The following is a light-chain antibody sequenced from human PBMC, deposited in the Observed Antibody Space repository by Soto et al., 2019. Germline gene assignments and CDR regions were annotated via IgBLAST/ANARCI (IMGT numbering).Light chain of an antibody. CDR2: GAF. J-gene: IGKJ5*01. V-gene: IGKV3-11*01. CDR3: QQRNIWPPVT. Sequence: PGERATLSCRASPSVTNFLAWYQQKPGQAPRLLIYGAFNRATGIPARFSGSGSGTDFTLTISSLEPEDSAIYYCQQRNIWPPVTFGLGTRLEIK. CDR1: PSVTNF.